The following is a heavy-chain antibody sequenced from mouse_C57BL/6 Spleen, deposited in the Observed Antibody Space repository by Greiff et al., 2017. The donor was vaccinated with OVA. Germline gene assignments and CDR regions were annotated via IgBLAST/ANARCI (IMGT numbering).Heavy chain of an antibody. CDR3: ARLGGSNPYYAMTT. J-gene: IGHJ4*01. V-gene: IGHV1-69*01. D-gene: IGHD1-1*01. Sequence: QVQLQQPGAELVMPGASVKLSCKASGYTFTSYWMHWVKQRPGQGLEWIGEIDPSDSYTNYNQKFKGKSTLTVDKSSSTAYMQLSSLTSEDSAVYYCARLGGSNPYYAMTTGVKEPQSPSPQ. CDR1: GYTFTSYW. CDR2: IDPSDSYT.